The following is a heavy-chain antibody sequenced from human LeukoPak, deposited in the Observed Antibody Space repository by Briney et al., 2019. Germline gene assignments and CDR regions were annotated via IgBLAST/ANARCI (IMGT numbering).Heavy chain of an antibody. V-gene: IGHV3-33*01. D-gene: IGHD2-21*02. J-gene: IGHJ5*02. CDR2: RYDGSNK. Sequence: RYDGSNKYSADSVKGRFTISRGNAKNTLHLQMNSLRAEDTAVYYCARELAYCGGDCYPNWFDPWGQGTLVTVSS. CDR3: ARELAYCGGDCYPNWFDP.